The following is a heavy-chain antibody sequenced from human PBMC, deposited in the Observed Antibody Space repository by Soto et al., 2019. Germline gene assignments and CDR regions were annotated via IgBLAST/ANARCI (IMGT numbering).Heavy chain of an antibody. CDR1: GFTFSNYE. CDR3: AKNRELYYDGSRAHDS. J-gene: IGHJ4*02. V-gene: IGHV3-48*03. D-gene: IGHD3-16*01. CDR2: ISSGGRTR. Sequence: GGSLRLSCAASGFTFSNYEMNWVRQAPGKGLEWVSYISSGGRTRYYADSVKGRFTLSRDNAKNSLYLQMNSLRAEDAAIYYCAKNRELYYDGSRAHDSWGQGTLVTVSS.